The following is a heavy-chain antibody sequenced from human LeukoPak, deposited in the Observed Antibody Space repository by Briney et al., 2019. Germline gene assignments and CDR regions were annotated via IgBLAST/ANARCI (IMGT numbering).Heavy chain of an antibody. CDR1: GDSVSSNSAA. CDR3: ARVRVGGYDFFDY. D-gene: IGHD5-12*01. Sequence: SQTLSLTCAISGDSVSSNSAAWIWIRQSPSRGLEWLGRTYYRSKWYSDYAVSVKSRITINADTSKNQFALQLNSVTPEDTAVYYCARVRVGGYDFFDYWGQGTLVTVSS. CDR2: TYYRSKWYS. V-gene: IGHV6-1*01. J-gene: IGHJ4*02.